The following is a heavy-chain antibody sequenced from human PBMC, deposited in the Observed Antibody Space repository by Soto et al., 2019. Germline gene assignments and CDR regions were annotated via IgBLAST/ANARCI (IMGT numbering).Heavy chain of an antibody. J-gene: IGHJ5*02. V-gene: IGHV1-8*01. D-gene: IGHD3-3*01. CDR2: MNPNSGNT. Sequence: ASLKSCCNASGYTFTRYDINWVRQATGQGLEWMGWMNPNSGNTGYAQKFQGRVTMTRNTSISTAYMELSSLRSEDTAVYYCARTYDFWSCYGFDPWGEVTLVPVSS. CDR1: GYTFTRYD. CDR3: ARTYDFWSCYGFDP.